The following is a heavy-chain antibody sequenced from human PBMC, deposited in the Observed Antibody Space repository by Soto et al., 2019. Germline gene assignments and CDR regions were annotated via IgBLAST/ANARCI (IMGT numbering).Heavy chain of an antibody. CDR2: ISGGGRPI. V-gene: IGHV3-48*02. Sequence: EVQLVESGGGSVQPGGSLRLSCAASGFTFSTFSMNWVRQAPGRGLEWISYISGGGRPISYADSVKGRFTISRDNAKNSLYLQMDSLTDEDTSMSYCARDLGWAFDSWGQGILVTASS. CDR1: GFTFSTFS. J-gene: IGHJ4*02. CDR3: ARDLGWAFDS. D-gene: IGHD6-19*01.